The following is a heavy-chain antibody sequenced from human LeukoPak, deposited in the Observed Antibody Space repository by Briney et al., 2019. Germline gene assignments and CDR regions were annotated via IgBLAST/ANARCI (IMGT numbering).Heavy chain of an antibody. Sequence: PGGSLRLSCAVSGFTVSNNYMTWVRQAPGKGLEWVSFIYSNGNTYYADSVKGRFTISRDNSKNTLYLQMNSLRAEDTAVYYCARAELQSWGYYYYMDVWGKGTTVTVSS. V-gene: IGHV3-53*01. D-gene: IGHD3-16*01. CDR3: ARAELQSWGYYYYMDV. CDR1: GFTVSNNY. CDR2: IYSNGNT. J-gene: IGHJ6*03.